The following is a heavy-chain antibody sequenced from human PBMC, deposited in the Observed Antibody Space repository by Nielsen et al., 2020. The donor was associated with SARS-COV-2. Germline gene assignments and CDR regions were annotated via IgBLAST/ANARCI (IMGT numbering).Heavy chain of an antibody. Sequence: GGSLRLSCAASGFTFSSYWMSWVRQAPGKGLEWVANIKQDGSEKYYVDSVKGRFTISRDNAKNSLYLQMNSLRAEDTAVYYCARVGGYSSSSTGYWGQGTLVTVSS. J-gene: IGHJ4*02. D-gene: IGHD6-13*01. CDR1: GFTFSSYW. V-gene: IGHV3-7*02. CDR3: ARVGGYSSSSTGY. CDR2: IKQDGSEK.